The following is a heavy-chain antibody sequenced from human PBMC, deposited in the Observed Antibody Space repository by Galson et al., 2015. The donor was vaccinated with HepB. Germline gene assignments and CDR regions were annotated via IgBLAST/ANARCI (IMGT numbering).Heavy chain of an antibody. CDR2: ISGGGAGS. CDR3: AKGPGGNYDHYPPNWFDP. J-gene: IGHJ5*02. Sequence: SLRLSCAASGFTFSSYAMSWVRQTPGKGLQWVSSISGGGAGSYFADSVKGRFIISRDNSKNTLYLQMNSLRVEDTALYHCAKGPGGNYDHYPPNWFDPWGQGTLVIVSS. V-gene: IGHV3-23*01. CDR1: GFTFSSYA. D-gene: IGHD4-11*01.